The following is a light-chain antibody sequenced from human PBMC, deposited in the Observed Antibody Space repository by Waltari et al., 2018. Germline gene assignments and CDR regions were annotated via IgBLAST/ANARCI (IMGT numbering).Light chain of an antibody. V-gene: IGLV2-11*01. CDR3: CSYAGRYTWV. CDR1: NSDVGGYNS. Sequence: QSALTQPRPVSGSPGQSVPIPCPGTNSDVGGYNSVSWYQQHADKAPKLMIYDVSNRPSGVPDRFSGSKSGNTASLTISGLQAEDEADYYCCSYAGRYTWVFGGGTKLTVL. J-gene: IGLJ3*02. CDR2: DVS.